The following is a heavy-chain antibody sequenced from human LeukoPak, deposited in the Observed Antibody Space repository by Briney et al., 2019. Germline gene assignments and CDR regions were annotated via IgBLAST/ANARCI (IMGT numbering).Heavy chain of an antibody. J-gene: IGHJ6*03. D-gene: IGHD3-3*01. CDR1: GGSFSGYY. CDR3: ARIRDYDFWSGYYRVWNYYYYMDV. V-gene: IGHV4-34*01. Sequence: PSETLPLTCAVYGGSFSGYYWSWIRQPPGKGLEWIGEINHSGSTNYNPSLKSRVTISVDTSKNQFSLKLSSVTAADTAVYYCARIRDYDFWSGYYRVWNYYYYMDVWGKGTTVTVSS. CDR2: INHSGST.